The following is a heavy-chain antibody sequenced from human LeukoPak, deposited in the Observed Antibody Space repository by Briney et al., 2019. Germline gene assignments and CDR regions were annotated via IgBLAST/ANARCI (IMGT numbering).Heavy chain of an antibody. D-gene: IGHD3-10*01. CDR1: GFTFSNYA. CDR2: ISGSGGST. Sequence: GGSLRLSCAAPGFTFSNYAMSWVRQAPGKGLEWVSTISGSGGSTYYADSMKGRFTISRDNSKNTLYLQTNSLRAEDTAVYYCAGDASYYGSGNYFWGQGTLVTVSS. J-gene: IGHJ4*02. V-gene: IGHV3-23*01. CDR3: AGDASYYGSGNYF.